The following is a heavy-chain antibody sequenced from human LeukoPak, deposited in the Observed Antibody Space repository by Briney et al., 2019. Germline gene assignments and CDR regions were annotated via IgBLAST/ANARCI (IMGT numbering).Heavy chain of an antibody. CDR1: GGSISSGDYY. D-gene: IGHD5-18*01. V-gene: IGHV4-30-4*01. J-gene: IGHJ4*02. Sequence: SETLSLTCTVSGGSISSGDYYWSWIRQPPGKGLEWIGYIYYSGSTYYNPSLKSRVTISVDTSKNQFSQKLSSVTAADTAVYYCAREYSYGSYYFDYWGQGTLVTVSS. CDR2: IYYSGST. CDR3: AREYSYGSYYFDY.